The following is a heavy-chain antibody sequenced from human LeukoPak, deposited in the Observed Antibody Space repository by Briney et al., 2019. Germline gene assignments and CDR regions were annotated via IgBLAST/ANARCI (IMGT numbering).Heavy chain of an antibody. CDR1: GYSFTSYW. V-gene: IGHV5-51*01. J-gene: IGHJ4*02. CDR2: IYPGDSDT. D-gene: IGHD6-13*01. Sequence: ESLKISCKGSGYSFTSYWIGWVRQMPGKGLEWMGIIYPGDSDTRYSPSFQGQVTISADKSISTAYLQWSSLKASDTAMYYCARREVAAAGRRYYFDYWGQGTLVTVSS. CDR3: ARREVAAAGRRYYFDY.